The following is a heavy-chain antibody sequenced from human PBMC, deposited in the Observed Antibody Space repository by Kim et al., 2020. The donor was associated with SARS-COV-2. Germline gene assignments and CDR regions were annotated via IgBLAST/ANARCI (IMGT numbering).Heavy chain of an antibody. V-gene: IGHV1-24*01. D-gene: IGHD5-12*01. CDR3: ATSSPRGYPSWFDP. Sequence: EPEVRGRITMTEDTSTDTAYMELSSLRSEDTAVYYCATSSPRGYPSWFDPWGQGTLVTVSS. J-gene: IGHJ5*02.